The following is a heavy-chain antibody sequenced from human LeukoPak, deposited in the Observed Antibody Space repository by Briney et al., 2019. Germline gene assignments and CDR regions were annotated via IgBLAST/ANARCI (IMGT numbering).Heavy chain of an antibody. V-gene: IGHV3-21*01. CDR2: ISSSSSYI. D-gene: IGHD3-10*01. J-gene: IGHJ4*02. CDR3: ARVSRSSGSYTFDH. Sequence: GGSLRLSCAASGFTFSSYSMNWVRQAPGKGLEWVSPISSSSSYIYYADSVKGRFTISRDNAKNSLHLQMNSLRAEDTAVYYCARVSRSSGSYTFDHWGQGTLVTVSS. CDR1: GFTFSSYS.